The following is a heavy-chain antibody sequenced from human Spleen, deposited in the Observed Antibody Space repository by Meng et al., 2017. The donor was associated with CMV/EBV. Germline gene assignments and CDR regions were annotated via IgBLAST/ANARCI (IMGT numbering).Heavy chain of an antibody. CDR2: IRYDGTNK. Sequence: GGSLRLSCAASGFTFSSYGMHWVRQAPGKGLEWVAFIRYDGTNKYYGDSVKGRFTISRDNAKNSLYLQMNSLRTEDTALYYCAKGQYSSSSSWFDPWGQGTLVTVSS. CDR1: GFTFSSYG. V-gene: IGHV3-30*02. D-gene: IGHD6-6*01. CDR3: AKGQYSSSSSWFDP. J-gene: IGHJ5*02.